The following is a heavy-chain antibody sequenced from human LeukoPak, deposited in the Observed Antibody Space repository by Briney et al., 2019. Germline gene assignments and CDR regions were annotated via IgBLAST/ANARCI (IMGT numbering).Heavy chain of an antibody. CDR2: MSYSGTS. J-gene: IGHJ6*03. CDR3: AAGSRPYYFYYMAV. V-gene: IGHV4-59*08. CDR1: GGSIKTYY. Sequence: PSETLSLTCTVSGGSIKTYYWSWSRQSPAKGLEWIGSMSYSGTSNYIPSLKSRVSMTIDISKNQFSLKLTSVTAADTALYFCAAGSRPYYFYYMAVWGTGTTVTVSS.